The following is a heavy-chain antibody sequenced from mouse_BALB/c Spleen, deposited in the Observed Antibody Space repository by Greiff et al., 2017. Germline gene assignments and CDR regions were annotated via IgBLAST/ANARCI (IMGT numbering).Heavy chain of an antibody. D-gene: IGHD1-2*01. Sequence: EVQRVESGGGLVQPGGSRKLSCAASGFTFSSFGMHWVRQAPEKGLEWVAYISSGSSTIYYADTVKGRFTISRDNPKNTLFLQMTSLRSEDTAMYYCAREGYGHYFDYWGQGTTLTVSS. CDR2: ISSGSSTI. J-gene: IGHJ2*01. CDR3: AREGYGHYFDY. V-gene: IGHV5-17*02. CDR1: GFTFSSFG.